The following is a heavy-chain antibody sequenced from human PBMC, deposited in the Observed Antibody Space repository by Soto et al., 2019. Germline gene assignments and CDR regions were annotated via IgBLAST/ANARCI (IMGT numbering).Heavy chain of an antibody. CDR2: TYYRSKWYN. D-gene: IGHD6-6*01. J-gene: IGHJ6*02. V-gene: IGHV6-1*01. CDR1: GDSVSSNSAA. Sequence: SQTLSLTCAISGDSVSSNSAAWNWIRQSPSRGLEWLGRTYYRSKWYNDYAVSVKSRITINPDTSKNQFSLQLNSVTPEDTAVYYCAREDSSSTLYYYYGMDVWGQGTTVTVSS. CDR3: AREDSSSTLYYYYGMDV.